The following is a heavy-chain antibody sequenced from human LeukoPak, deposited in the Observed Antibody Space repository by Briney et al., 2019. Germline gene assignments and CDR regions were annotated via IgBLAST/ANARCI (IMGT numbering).Heavy chain of an antibody. CDR2: IRYDGGNK. V-gene: IGHV3-30*02. D-gene: IGHD3-10*01. CDR1: GFTFSSYG. CDR3: AKDGYGSGSYFDY. Sequence: PGGSLRLSCAASGFTFSSYGMHWVRQAPGKGLEWVTFIRYDGGNKYYADSVKGRFTISRDNSKNTLYLQMNSLRTEDTAVYYCAKDGYGSGSYFDYWGQGTLVTVSS. J-gene: IGHJ4*02.